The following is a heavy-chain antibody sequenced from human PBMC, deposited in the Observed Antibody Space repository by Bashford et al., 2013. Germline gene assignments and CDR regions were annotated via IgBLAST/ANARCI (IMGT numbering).Heavy chain of an antibody. J-gene: IGHJ4*02. V-gene: IGHV3-30*04. CDR2: YHMMGVA. CDR3: ANSPDKGY. D-gene: IGHD3-9*01. Sequence: WSGQXSRQGDWNGWQLYHMMGVAQYTRTPSKGRFTISRDNAKNTLYLQMNSLRAEDTAVYYCANSPDKGYWGQGTLVTVSS.